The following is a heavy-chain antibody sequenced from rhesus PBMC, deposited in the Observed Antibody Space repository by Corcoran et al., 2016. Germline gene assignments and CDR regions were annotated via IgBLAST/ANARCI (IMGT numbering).Heavy chain of an antibody. Sequence: QLQLQEWGPGLVKPSETLSLTCAVSGDSITTYFWSWIRQAPGKGLEWIGSIAGRNRSTNYNTPLESRVAISVDTSKSQFSLKLSSVTAADTAVYYCARYYNGGRYGLDSWGQGVVVTVSS. CDR3: ARYYNGGRYGLDS. D-gene: IGHD3-28*01. CDR1: GDSITTYF. CDR2: IAGRNRST. V-gene: IGHV4S11*01. J-gene: IGHJ6*01.